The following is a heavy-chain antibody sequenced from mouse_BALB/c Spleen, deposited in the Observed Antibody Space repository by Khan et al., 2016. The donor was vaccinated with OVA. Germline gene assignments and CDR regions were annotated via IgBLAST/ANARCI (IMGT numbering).Heavy chain of an antibody. J-gene: IGHJ2*01. CDR2: LSYSGSP. CDR3: ARTARIKY. D-gene: IGHD1-2*01. V-gene: IGHV3-1*02. Sequence: EVQLQESGPGLVTPSQSLSLTCTVTGYSITSGYGWNWIRQFPGNKLEWMGYLSYSGSPNYNTSLKSRISITRYTSKNQFFLQLNSVTTEDTATYYCARTARIKYWGQGTTLTVSS. CDR1: GYSITSGYG.